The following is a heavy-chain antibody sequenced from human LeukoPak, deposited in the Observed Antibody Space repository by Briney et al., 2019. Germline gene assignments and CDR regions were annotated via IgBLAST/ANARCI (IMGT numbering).Heavy chain of an antibody. D-gene: IGHD3-22*01. CDR3: ATVSYDSSGYYYRFKYFDY. CDR2: FDPEDGET. Sequence: GASVKVSCKASGYTFTSYDINWVRQATGKGLEWMGGFDPEDGETIYAQKFQGRVTMTEDTSTDTAYMELSSLRSEDTAVYYCATVSYDSSGYYYRFKYFDYWGQGTLVTVSS. CDR1: GYTFTSYD. V-gene: IGHV1-24*01. J-gene: IGHJ4*02.